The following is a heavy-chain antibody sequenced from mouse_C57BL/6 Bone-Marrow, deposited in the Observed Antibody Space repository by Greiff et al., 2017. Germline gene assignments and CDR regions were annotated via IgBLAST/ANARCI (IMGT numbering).Heavy chain of an antibody. CDR3: ARHYYGSSYYAMDY. V-gene: IGHV5-12-2*01. Sequence: EVKVVESGGGLVQPGGSLKLSCAASGFTFSSYTMSWVRPTPEKRLEWVAYISNGGGSTYYPDTVKGRFTIARDNAKNTLYLQMSSLKSEDTDMYYCARHYYGSSYYAMDYWGQGTSVTVTS. J-gene: IGHJ4*01. D-gene: IGHD1-1*01. CDR1: GFTFSSYT. CDR2: ISNGGGST.